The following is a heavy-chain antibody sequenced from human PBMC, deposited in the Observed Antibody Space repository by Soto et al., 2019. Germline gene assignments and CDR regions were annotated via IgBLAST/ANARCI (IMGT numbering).Heavy chain of an antibody. CDR2: VSSGGGT. V-gene: IGHV3-23*01. CDR1: GFTFSTYA. Sequence: EVELLESGGGLVQPEGSLRLSCAASGFTFSTYAMGWVRQAPGKGLEWVSVVSSGGGTHYAASVKGRFTVSRDNSKNTLSLQMNSLRADDTAVYYCAKRRGAGGHFDYWGQGALVTGSS. J-gene: IGHJ4*02. D-gene: IGHD2-15*01. CDR3: AKRRGAGGHFDY.